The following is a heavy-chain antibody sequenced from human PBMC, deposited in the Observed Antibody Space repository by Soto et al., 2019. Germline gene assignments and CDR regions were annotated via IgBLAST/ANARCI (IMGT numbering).Heavy chain of an antibody. D-gene: IGHD2-15*01. CDR3: AVNIGACSGGSCYEGNYQFDY. CDR2: IIPIFGTA. CDR1: GGTFSSYA. V-gene: IGHV1-69*13. J-gene: IGHJ4*02. Sequence: ASVKVSCKASGGTFSSYAISWVRQAPGQGLEWMGGIIPIFGTANYAQKFQGRVTITADESTSTAYMELSSLRSEDTAVYYCAVNIGACSGGSCYEGNYQFDYWGQGTLVTVSS.